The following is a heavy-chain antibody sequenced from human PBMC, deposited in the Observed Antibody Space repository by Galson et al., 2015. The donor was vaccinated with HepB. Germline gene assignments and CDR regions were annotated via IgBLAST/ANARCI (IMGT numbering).Heavy chain of an antibody. CDR3: ARSGPGGDFDPLSGYYGSGWFDP. D-gene: IGHD3-9*01. J-gene: IGHJ5*02. CDR2: IYPGDSDT. Sequence: QSGAEVKKPGESLKISCKTSGYGFTTYWIGWVRQMPGKGLEWMGIIYPGDSDTRYSPSFQGQVTISADKSTSTAYLQWSSLKASDTAMYYCARSGPGGDFDPLSGYYGSGWFDPWGQGTLVTVSS. V-gene: IGHV5-51*01. CDR1: GYGFTTYW.